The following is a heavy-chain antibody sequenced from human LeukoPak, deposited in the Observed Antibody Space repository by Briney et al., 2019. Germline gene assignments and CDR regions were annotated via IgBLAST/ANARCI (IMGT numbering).Heavy chain of an antibody. Sequence: ASVKVSCKASGYTFTGYYMHWVRQAPGQGLEWMGWINPNSGGTNYAQKFQGRVTMTRDMSISTAYMELSRLRSDDTAVYYCARDQILERTSGTPQDLGMDVWGQGTTVTVSS. V-gene: IGHV1-2*02. CDR3: ARDQILERTSGTPQDLGMDV. D-gene: IGHD1-1*01. CDR1: GYTFTGYY. CDR2: INPNSGGT. J-gene: IGHJ6*02.